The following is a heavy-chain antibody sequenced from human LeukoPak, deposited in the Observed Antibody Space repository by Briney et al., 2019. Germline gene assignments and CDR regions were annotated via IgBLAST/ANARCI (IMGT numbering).Heavy chain of an antibody. CDR2: IYYSGST. Sequence: PSETLSLTCTVTGGSISSYYWSWIRQPPGKGLEWIGCIYYSGSTNYNPSLKSRVTISVDTSKNQFSLKLSSVTAADTAVYYCARYRYYYDSSGYYYVGKVFDYWGQGTLVTVSS. D-gene: IGHD3-22*01. V-gene: IGHV4-59*01. CDR1: GGSISSYY. CDR3: ARYRYYYDSSGYYYVGKVFDY. J-gene: IGHJ4*02.